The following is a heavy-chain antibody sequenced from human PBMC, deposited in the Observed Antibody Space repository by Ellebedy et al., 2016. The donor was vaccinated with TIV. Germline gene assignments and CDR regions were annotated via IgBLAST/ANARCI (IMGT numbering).Heavy chain of an antibody. CDR1: GFSLSSYW. V-gene: IGHV3-74*03. CDR2: INNDGSRT. J-gene: IGHJ5*02. D-gene: IGHD2-2*01. CDR3: ARGRTSGPGAGFGGFDP. Sequence: PGGSLRLSCAASGFSLSSYWMHWVRQAPGKGLVWVSRINNDGSRTTYADAVKGRFTISRDFAKNTLYLQMDSLRGEDTAVYYCARGRTSGPGAGFGGFDPWGQGTLVTVSS.